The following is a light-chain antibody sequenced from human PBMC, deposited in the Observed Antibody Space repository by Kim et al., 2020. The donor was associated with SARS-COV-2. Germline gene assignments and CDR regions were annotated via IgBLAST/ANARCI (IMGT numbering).Light chain of an antibody. V-gene: IGKV3-15*01. Sequence: VSPGERATLSCRASQNIKNKLVWYQQKPGQAPRLLIYDATTRATGIPARFIGSGSETDFTLTISSLQSEDFAVYFCQQSYNWPPLTFGQGTKLEI. CDR2: DAT. CDR3: QQSYNWPPLT. J-gene: IGKJ1*01. CDR1: QNIKNK.